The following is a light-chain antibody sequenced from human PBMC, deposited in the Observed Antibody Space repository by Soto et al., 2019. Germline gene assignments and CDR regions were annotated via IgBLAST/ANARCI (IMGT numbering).Light chain of an antibody. CDR1: QSVSGNF. J-gene: IGKJ1*01. Sequence: EIVLTQSPGSLSLSPGERGTLSCRASQSVSGNFLAWYQHKPGQAPRLLIYDASTRLTGIPDRFSGSGSGTDFTLTISRLEPEDFAVYYCQHYGSSPSWTFGQGTKVEIK. CDR2: DAS. V-gene: IGKV3-20*01. CDR3: QHYGSSPSWT.